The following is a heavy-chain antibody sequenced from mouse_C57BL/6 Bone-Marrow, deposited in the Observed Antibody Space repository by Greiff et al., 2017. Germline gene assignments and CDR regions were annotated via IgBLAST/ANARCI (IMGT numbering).Heavy chain of an antibody. J-gene: IGHJ1*03. D-gene: IGHD4-1*02. V-gene: IGHV1-18*01. CDR2: INPNNGGT. Sequence: VQLQQSGPELVKPGASVKIPCKASGYTFTDYNMDWVKQSHGKSLEWIGDINPNNGGTIYNQKFKGKATLTVDKSSSTAYMELRSLTSEDTAFYYCAIRFFNWAWYFDVWGTGTTVTVSS. CDR3: AIRFFNWAWYFDV. CDR1: GYTFTDYN.